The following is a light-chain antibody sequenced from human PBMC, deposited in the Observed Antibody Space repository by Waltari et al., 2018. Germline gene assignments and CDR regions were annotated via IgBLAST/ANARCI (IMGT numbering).Light chain of an antibody. V-gene: IGKV3-11*01. CDR2: DAS. Sequence: EIVLTQSPATLSLSPGERATLSCRASQSVSSYLGWDQQKPGQAPRLLNYDASNRATGIPARFSGSGSGTDFTLTISSLEPEDFAVYYCQQRTNWPPTFGQGTKVEIK. J-gene: IGKJ1*01. CDR3: QQRTNWPPT. CDR1: QSVSSY.